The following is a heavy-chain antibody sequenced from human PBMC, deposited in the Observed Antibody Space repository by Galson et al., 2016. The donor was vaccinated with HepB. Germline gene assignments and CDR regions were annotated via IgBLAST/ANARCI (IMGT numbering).Heavy chain of an antibody. V-gene: IGHV1-18*01. CDR2: ISTYSGNT. J-gene: IGHJ5*02. D-gene: IGHD2/OR15-2a*01. CDR1: GYTFTTSG. CDR3: ARDVQYRIDT. Sequence: SVKVSCKASGYTFTTSGISWVRQAPGQGLEWMGWISTYSGNTKYAQKFPGGLTLTTDSSTTTAYMELRSLRFDDTALYYCARDVQYRIDTWRKGTLVTVSS.